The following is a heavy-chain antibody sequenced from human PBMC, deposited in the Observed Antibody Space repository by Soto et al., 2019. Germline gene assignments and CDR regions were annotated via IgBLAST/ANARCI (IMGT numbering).Heavy chain of an antibody. Sequence: QVQLVESGGGVVQPGRSMRLSCAASGFTFSSYAMHWVRQAPGKGLEWVAVISYDGSNKYYADSVKGRFTISRDNSKNTLYLQMNSLRAEDTAVYYCARDIGLGYLPEGFDYWGQGTLVTVSS. CDR3: ARDIGLGYLPEGFDY. CDR2: ISYDGSNK. CDR1: GFTFSSYA. J-gene: IGHJ4*02. V-gene: IGHV3-30-3*01. D-gene: IGHD2-2*01.